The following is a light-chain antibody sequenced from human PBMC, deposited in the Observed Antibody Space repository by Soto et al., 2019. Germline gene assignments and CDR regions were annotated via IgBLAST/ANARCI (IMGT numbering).Light chain of an antibody. CDR2: GAS. J-gene: IGKJ1*01. V-gene: IGKV3-20*01. CDR3: QLYGNSFRT. Sequence: EVVLTQSPGTLSLSLGERAALSCRASQSVSSSYLAWYQQKPGQAPRLLISGASSRATGIPDRFSGSGSGTDFTLTISRLEPEDFAVYYCQLYGNSFRTFGQGTKVDIK. CDR1: QSVSSSY.